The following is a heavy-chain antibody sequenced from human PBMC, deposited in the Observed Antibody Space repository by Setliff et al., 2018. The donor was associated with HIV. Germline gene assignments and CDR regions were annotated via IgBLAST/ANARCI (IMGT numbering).Heavy chain of an antibody. D-gene: IGHD2-2*01. CDR1: GGSISSYY. J-gene: IGHJ6*03. V-gene: IGHV4-59*12. Sequence: SETLSLTCTVSGGSISSYYWTWIRQPPGKGLEWIWYIYYSGSTNYNPSLKSRVTISLDTSKDQFSLKLSSVTAAVTAVYYCARDRDIVVVPASPQGYYYYMDVGGKGATVTVSS. CDR2: IYYSGST. CDR3: ARDRDIVVVPASPQGYYYYMDV.